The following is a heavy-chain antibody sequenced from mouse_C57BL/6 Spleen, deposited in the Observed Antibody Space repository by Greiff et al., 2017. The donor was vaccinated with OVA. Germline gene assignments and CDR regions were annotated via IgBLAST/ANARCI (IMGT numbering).Heavy chain of an antibody. CDR1: GYTFTSYD. V-gene: IGHV1-85*01. J-gene: IGHJ2*01. Sequence: VKLQESGPELVKPGASVKLSCKASGYTFTSYDINWVKQRPGQGLEWIGWIYPRDGSTKYNEKFKGKATLTVDTSSSTAYMELHRLTSEDSAVYFCARKAAQAPDYWGQGTTLTVSS. D-gene: IGHD3-2*02. CDR2: IYPRDGST. CDR3: ARKAAQAPDY.